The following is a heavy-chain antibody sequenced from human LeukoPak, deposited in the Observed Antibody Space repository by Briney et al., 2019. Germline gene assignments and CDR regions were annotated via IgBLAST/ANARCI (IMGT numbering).Heavy chain of an antibody. CDR2: MNPNSGNT. D-gene: IGHD4-17*01. Sequence: ASVKVSCKASGYTFTSYDINWVRQATGQGLEWMGWMNPNSGNTGYAQKFQGRVTMTRNTSISTAYMELSSLRSEDTAVYYCARCPSGDYYYCYMDVWGKGTTVTVSS. CDR1: GYTFTSYD. J-gene: IGHJ6*03. V-gene: IGHV1-8*01. CDR3: ARCPSGDYYYCYMDV.